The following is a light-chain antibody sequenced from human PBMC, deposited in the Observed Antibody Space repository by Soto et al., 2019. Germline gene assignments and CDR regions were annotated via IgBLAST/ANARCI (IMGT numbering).Light chain of an antibody. CDR3: QQTFHSPRT. CDR2: DAS. Sequence: EIVLTQSPGTLSLSPGETASLSCRASQSVISDFLAWYQQTRGQSPRLLIYDASKRATGIPARFSGSGSGTAFTLTISRVEPEDSAVYYCQQTFHSPRTFGQGTRLEIK. J-gene: IGKJ2*01. V-gene: IGKV3-20*01. CDR1: QSVISDF.